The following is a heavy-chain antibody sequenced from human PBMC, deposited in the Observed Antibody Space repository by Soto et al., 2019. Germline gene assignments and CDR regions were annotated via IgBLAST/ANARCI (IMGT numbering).Heavy chain of an antibody. CDR2: ISGSGIST. J-gene: IGHJ6*02. CDR1: GVPFSTYA. CDR3: VKLPVTTASYYYFGMDV. D-gene: IGHD4-4*01. Sequence: PGGSLSLSCTAAGVPFSTYAMNLVRQVPGKGLEWVLGISGSGISTFYADSVKGRFTISGDNSKNTVYLQMNRLRAEDTALYYCVKLPVTTASYYYFGMDVWGQGTKVTVSS. V-gene: IGHV3-23*01.